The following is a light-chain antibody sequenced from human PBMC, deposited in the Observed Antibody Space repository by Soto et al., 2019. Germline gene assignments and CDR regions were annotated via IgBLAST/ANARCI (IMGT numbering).Light chain of an antibody. J-gene: IGKJ2*01. Sequence: EIVLTQSPGTLSLSPGERATLSCRASQSVSSSYLAWYQQKPGQAPRLLIYGASSRATGIPDRFSGSGSGTDFTLTISRLEPEDVAVYYCQQDGSSPMYTFGQGTKLEIK. CDR3: QQDGSSPMYT. CDR2: GAS. CDR1: QSVSSSY. V-gene: IGKV3-20*01.